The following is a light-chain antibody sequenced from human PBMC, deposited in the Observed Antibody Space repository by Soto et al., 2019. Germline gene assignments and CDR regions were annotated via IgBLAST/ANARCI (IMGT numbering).Light chain of an antibody. CDR2: DAS. CDR1: QSISSY. V-gene: IGKV3-11*01. CDR3: QQRSNWPHT. J-gene: IGKJ2*01. Sequence: EIVLTQSPATLSLSPGERATLSCRVSQSISSYLAWYQKKPGQAPRLLIYDASKRATGIPARFSGSGSGTDFPLTISSREPEDSAVYSGQQRSNWPHTVGQGTKLELK.